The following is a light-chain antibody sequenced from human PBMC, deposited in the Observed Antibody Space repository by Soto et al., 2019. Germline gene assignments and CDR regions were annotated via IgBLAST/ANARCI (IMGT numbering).Light chain of an antibody. Sequence: QSALTQPPSASGSPGQSVTISCTGTSSDVGNYNYVSWYQQHPGKVPKLMIYEVSKRPSGVPDRFSGSKSGNTASLTVSGLQTEDEADYYCSSYAGNNNLVFGGGTQLTVL. J-gene: IGLJ2*01. CDR3: SSYAGNNNLV. CDR1: SSDVGNYNY. CDR2: EVS. V-gene: IGLV2-8*01.